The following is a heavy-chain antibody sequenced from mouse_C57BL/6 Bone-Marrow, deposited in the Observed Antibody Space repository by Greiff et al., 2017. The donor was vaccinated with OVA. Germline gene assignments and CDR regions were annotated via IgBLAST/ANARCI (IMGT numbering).Heavy chain of an antibody. D-gene: IGHD1-1*01. J-gene: IGHJ2*01. CDR3: ARPSSYSRIDC. Sequence: EVKLQQSGAELVRPGALVKLSCKASGFNIKDYYMHWVKQRPEQGLEWIGWTDPENGNTIDDPKFQGKASITADTSSNTAYLQLSSLTSEDTAVYYCARPSSYSRIDCWGQGTTLTVSS. CDR2: TDPENGNT. V-gene: IGHV14-1*02. CDR1: GFNIKDYY.